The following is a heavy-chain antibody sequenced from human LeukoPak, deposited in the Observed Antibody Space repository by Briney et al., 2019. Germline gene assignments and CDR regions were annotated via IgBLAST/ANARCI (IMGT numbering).Heavy chain of an antibody. J-gene: IGHJ3*02. V-gene: IGHV3-21*04. Sequence: GGSLRLSCAASGFTFSSYSMNWVRQAPGKGLEWVSSISSSSSYIYYADSVKGRFTISRDNAKNTLYLQMNSLRAEDTAVYYCAKQKPTSSHRGAFDIWGQGTMVTVSS. CDR3: AKQKPTSSHRGAFDI. D-gene: IGHD2-2*01. CDR2: ISSSSSYI. CDR1: GFTFSSYS.